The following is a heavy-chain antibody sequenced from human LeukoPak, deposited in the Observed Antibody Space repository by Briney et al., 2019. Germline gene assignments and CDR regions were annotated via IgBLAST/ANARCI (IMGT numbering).Heavy chain of an antibody. CDR1: GGSISSGGHY. V-gene: IGHV4-31*03. Sequence: PSETLSLTCTVSGGSISSGGHYWSWIRQHPGKGLEWIGYINYSGSTYYNPSLKSRVTISVDTSQNQFSLKLSSVTAADTAVYYCARDEAIFGAGYYYGMDVWGQGTTVTVSS. J-gene: IGHJ6*02. CDR2: INYSGST. CDR3: ARDEAIFGAGYYYGMDV. D-gene: IGHD3-3*01.